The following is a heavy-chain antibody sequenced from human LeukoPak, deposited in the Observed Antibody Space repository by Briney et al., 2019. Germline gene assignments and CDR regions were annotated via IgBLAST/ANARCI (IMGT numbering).Heavy chain of an antibody. Sequence: GGSLRLSCAASGFTFSSYGMSWVRQAPGKGLEWVSGISGSGGSTYYADSVKGRSTISRDNSKNTLYLQMNSLRAEDTAVYYCAKAVSCSSTSCYRSYGMDVWGQGTTVTVSS. CDR1: GFTFSSYG. V-gene: IGHV3-23*01. CDR3: AKAVSCSSTSCYRSYGMDV. J-gene: IGHJ6*02. CDR2: ISGSGGST. D-gene: IGHD2-2*02.